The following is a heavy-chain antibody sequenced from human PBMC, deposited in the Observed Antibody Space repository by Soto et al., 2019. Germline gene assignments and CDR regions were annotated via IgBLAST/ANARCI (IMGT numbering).Heavy chain of an antibody. D-gene: IGHD2-2*01. J-gene: IGHJ6*02. CDR3: ARERRGYCSSTSCYHGYGMDV. CDR1: GGSFSGYY. CDR2: INHSGST. Sequence: SETLSLTCAVYGGSFSGYYWSWIRQPPGKGLEWIGEINHSGSTNYNPSLKSRVTISVDTSKNQFSLKLSSVTAADTAVYYCARERRGYCSSTSCYHGYGMDVWGQGTTVTVSS. V-gene: IGHV4-34*01.